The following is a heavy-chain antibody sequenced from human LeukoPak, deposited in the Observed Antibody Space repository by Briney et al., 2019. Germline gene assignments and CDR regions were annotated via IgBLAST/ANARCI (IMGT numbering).Heavy chain of an antibody. D-gene: IGHD2-2*01. Sequence: GGSLRLSCAASGFTFSSYAMSWVRQAPGKGLEWVSAISGSGGSTYYADSVKGRFTISRDNSKNTLYLQMNSLRAEDTAVYYCARYIVVVLAAPQYYYYYYGMDVWGQGTTVTVSS. CDR2: ISGSGGST. J-gene: IGHJ6*02. CDR3: ARYIVVVLAAPQYYYYYYGMDV. CDR1: GFTFSSYA. V-gene: IGHV3-23*01.